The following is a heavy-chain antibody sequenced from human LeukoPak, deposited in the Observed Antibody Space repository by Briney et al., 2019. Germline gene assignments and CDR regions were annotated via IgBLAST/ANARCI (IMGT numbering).Heavy chain of an antibody. CDR2: IYTRGST. D-gene: IGHD3-10*01. CDR1: GGSISSYY. Sequence: SETLSLTCTVSGGSISSYYWSWIRQPAGKGLEWIGRIYTRGSTNYNPSLKRRVTMSVDTPNNQFSLMLGSVTAADTAVYYCARDSPHLWFGEFELDYWGQGTLVTVSS. J-gene: IGHJ4*02. V-gene: IGHV4-4*07. CDR3: ARDSPHLWFGEFELDY.